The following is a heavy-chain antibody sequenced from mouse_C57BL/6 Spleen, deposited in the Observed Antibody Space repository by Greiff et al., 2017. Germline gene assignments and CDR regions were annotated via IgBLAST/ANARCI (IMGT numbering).Heavy chain of an antibody. CDR3: ARYRDGSSYYAMDY. CDR1: GYAFSSSW. CDR2: IYPGDGDT. J-gene: IGHJ4*01. V-gene: IGHV1-82*01. D-gene: IGHD1-1*01. Sequence: VQLVESGPELVKPGASVKISCKASGYAFSSSWMNWVKQRPGKGLEWIGRIYPGDGDTNYNGKFKGKATLTADKSSSTAYMQLSSLTSEDSAVYFCARYRDGSSYYAMDYWGQGTSVTVSS.